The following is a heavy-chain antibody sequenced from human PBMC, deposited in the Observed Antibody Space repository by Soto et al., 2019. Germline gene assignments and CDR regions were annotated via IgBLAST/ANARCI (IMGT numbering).Heavy chain of an antibody. V-gene: IGHV1-46*01. D-gene: IGHD5-18*01. CDR1: GYTFTSYY. CDR2: INPSGGGT. CDR3: ARVDTAMVTASY. Sequence: VPSVKVSCRASGYTFTSYYMHWVRKAPGQGLERMGIINPSGGGTSYAQKFQGRVTMTRDTSTSTVYMELRSLRSDDTAVYYCARVDTAMVTASYWGQGTLVTVSS. J-gene: IGHJ4*02.